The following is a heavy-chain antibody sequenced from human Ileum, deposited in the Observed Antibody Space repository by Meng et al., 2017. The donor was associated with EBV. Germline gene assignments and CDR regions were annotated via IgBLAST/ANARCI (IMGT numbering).Heavy chain of an antibody. CDR2: ITESGATT. CDR1: GFTFSTYA. CDR3: ANRRGSGSYLLDY. Sequence: EVQLLESGGGLVQRGGSLSLSCAASGFTFSTYAMSWVRQAPGKGLEWVSSITESGATTYYVDSVKGRFTISRDNSKNTLYLQMNSLRAEDTAVYYCANRRGSGSYLLDYWGQGTLGTVSS. J-gene: IGHJ4*02. V-gene: IGHV3-23*01. D-gene: IGHD3-10*01.